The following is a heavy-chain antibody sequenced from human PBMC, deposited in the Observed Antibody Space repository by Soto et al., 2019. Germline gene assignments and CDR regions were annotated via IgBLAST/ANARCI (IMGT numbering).Heavy chain of an antibody. D-gene: IGHD2-2*03. Sequence: GGSLRLSCTASGFTFGDYAMSWVRQAPGKGLEWVGFIRSKAYGGTTEYAASVKGRFTVSRDDSKSIAYLQMNSLKTEDTAVYYCTRVAGYCSSTSCPPYYYYYGMDVWGQGTTVTVSS. V-gene: IGHV3-49*04. CDR1: GFTFGDYA. CDR2: IRSKAYGGTT. J-gene: IGHJ6*02. CDR3: TRVAGYCSSTSCPPYYYYYGMDV.